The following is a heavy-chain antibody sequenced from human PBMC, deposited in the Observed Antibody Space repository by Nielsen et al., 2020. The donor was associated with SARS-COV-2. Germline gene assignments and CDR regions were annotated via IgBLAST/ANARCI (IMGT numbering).Heavy chain of an antibody. D-gene: IGHD6-13*01. CDR3: ARLGTAAGLDY. J-gene: IGHJ4*02. Sequence: GESLKISCAASGFTFSSYSMNWVRQAPGKGLEWVSSISSSNSYIYYADSVKGRFTISRDNAKNSLYLQMNSLRAEDTAVYYCARLGTAAGLDYWGQGTLVTVSS. CDR1: GFTFSSYS. CDR2: ISSSNSYI. V-gene: IGHV3-21*01.